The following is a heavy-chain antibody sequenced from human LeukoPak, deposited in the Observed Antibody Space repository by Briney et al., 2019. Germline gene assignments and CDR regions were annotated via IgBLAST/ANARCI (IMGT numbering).Heavy chain of an antibody. Sequence: GGSLRLSCAASGFTFSSYAMSWVRQAPGKGLEWVSAISGSGGSTYYADSVKGRFTISRDNSKNMLYLEVISLTADDTAVYYCAKDDAWLRFGEWSQGTLVTVSS. CDR3: AKDDAWLRFGE. J-gene: IGHJ4*02. D-gene: IGHD3-10*01. V-gene: IGHV3-23*01. CDR2: ISGSGGST. CDR1: GFTFSSYA.